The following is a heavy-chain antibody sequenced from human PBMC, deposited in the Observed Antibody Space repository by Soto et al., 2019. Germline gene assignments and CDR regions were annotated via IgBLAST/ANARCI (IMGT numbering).Heavy chain of an antibody. CDR1: GFTVSSNY. D-gene: IGHD6-19*01. J-gene: IGHJ4*02. CDR2: IYSGGST. Sequence: GGSLRLSCAASGFTVSSNYMSWVRQAPGKGLEWVSVIYSGGSTYYADSVKGRFTISRDNSKNTLYLQMNSLRAEDTAVYYCARVVVKTAVERFDYWGQGTLVTVSS. CDR3: ARVVVKTAVERFDY. V-gene: IGHV3-66*01.